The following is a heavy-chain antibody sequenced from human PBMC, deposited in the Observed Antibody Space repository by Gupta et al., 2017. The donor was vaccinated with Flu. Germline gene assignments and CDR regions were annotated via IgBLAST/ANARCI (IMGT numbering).Heavy chain of an antibody. CDR2: ILGRGQVQGP. V-gene: IGHV3-23*01. CDR1: GFIFDDYV. J-gene: IGHJ5*02. Sequence: EIQLLESGGDLVQPGGSLRLSCAASGFIFDDYVMTWVRPTPGKGLEWISSILGRGQVQGPFYAGSVRGRFTTSRDNSKNTLFLQMNSLRAEDTAVYYCAKGRDSGNLDWFDPWGQGTLVTVSS. CDR3: AKGRDSGNLDWFDP. D-gene: IGHD1-26*01.